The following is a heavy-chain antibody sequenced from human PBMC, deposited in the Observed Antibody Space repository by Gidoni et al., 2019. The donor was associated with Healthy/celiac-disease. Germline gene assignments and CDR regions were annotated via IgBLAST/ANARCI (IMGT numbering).Heavy chain of an antibody. CDR2: IYYSGST. CDR3: ARTLGYCSSTSCLDWFDP. J-gene: IGHJ5*02. D-gene: IGHD2-2*01. Sequence: QVLLHESCPGLVKPSQTLSLTCTVSGGFISRGGYYWSWILQHPGKGLEWIGYIYYSGSTYYNPSLKSRVTISVDTSKNQFYLKLSSVTAADTAVYYCARTLGYCSSTSCLDWFDPWGQGTLVTVSS. V-gene: IGHV4-31*03. CDR1: GGFISRGGYY.